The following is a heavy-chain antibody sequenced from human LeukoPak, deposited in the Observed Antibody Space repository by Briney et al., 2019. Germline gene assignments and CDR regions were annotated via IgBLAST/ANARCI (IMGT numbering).Heavy chain of an antibody. V-gene: IGHV4-59*08. CDR3: ARRGYSYGYVFDY. CDR1: GGSISSYY. J-gene: IGHJ4*02. Sequence: SETLSLTCTVSGGSISSYYWSWIRQPPGKGLEGIGYIYYSGSSNYNPSLKSRVTISVDTSKNQFSLKLSSVTAADTAVYYCARRGYSYGYVFDYWGQGTLVTVSS. CDR2: IYYSGSS. D-gene: IGHD5-18*01.